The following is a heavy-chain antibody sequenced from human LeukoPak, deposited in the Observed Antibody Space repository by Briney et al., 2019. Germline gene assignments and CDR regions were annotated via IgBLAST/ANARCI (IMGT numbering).Heavy chain of an antibody. CDR3: AREPGYSSGWYIALDY. CDR2: IAYDGSKK. J-gene: IGHJ4*02. D-gene: IGHD6-19*01. V-gene: IGHV3-30*02. CDR1: GFTFNNYG. Sequence: GGSLRLSCVGSGFTFNNYGINWVRQAPGKGLEWVTGIAYDGSKKFYADSVKGRFAISRDNSKNTLYLQMNSLRAEDTAVYYCAREPGYSSGWYIALDYWGQGTLVTVSS.